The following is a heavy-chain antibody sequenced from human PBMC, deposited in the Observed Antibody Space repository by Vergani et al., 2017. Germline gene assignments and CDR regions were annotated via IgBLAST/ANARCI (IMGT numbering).Heavy chain of an antibody. J-gene: IGHJ6*02. CDR2: IYYSAST. CDR3: ARHLAYCGGDCYPYYYGMYV. D-gene: IGHD2-21*02. CDR1: GGSISSSSYY. Sequence: QLQLQESGPGLVKPSETLSLTCTVSGGSISSSSYYWGWIRQPPGKGLEWIGSIYYSASTYYNPSLKSRVTISVDTSKNQFSLKLSSVTAADTAVYFCARHLAYCGGDCYPYYYGMYVWGQGTTVTVSS. V-gene: IGHV4-39*01.